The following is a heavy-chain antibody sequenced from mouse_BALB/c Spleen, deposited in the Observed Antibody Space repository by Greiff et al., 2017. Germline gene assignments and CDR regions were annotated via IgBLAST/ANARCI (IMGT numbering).Heavy chain of an antibody. CDR2: IDPSDSYT. CDR1: GYTFTSYW. Sequence: QVQLKQPGAELVKPGASVKMSCKASGYTFTSYWMHWVKQRPGQGLEWIGVIDPSDSYTSYNQKFKGKATLTVDTSSSTAYMQLSSLTSEDSAVYYCTRYYGSEAYWGQGTTLTVSS. D-gene: IGHD1-1*01. V-gene: IGHV1S127*01. CDR3: TRYYGSEAY. J-gene: IGHJ2*01.